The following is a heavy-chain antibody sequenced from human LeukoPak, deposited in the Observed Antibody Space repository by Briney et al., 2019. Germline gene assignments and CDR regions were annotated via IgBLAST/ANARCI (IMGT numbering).Heavy chain of an antibody. J-gene: IGHJ4*02. Sequence: GGSLRLSCAASGFTFSRYAMHWVRQAPGKGLEWVAVISYDGSNKYYADSVKGRFTISSDNSKNTLYLQMNSLRAEDTAVYYCARDFYKYYYDSSGYYDYWGQGTLVTVSS. D-gene: IGHD3-22*01. V-gene: IGHV3-30*04. CDR1: GFTFSRYA. CDR2: ISYDGSNK. CDR3: ARDFYKYYYDSSGYYDY.